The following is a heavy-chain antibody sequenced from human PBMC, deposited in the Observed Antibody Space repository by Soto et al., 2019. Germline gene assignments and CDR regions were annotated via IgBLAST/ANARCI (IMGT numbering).Heavy chain of an antibody. CDR2: ISGSGGST. CDR3: AKDRLHMPAAGIDC. J-gene: IGHJ4*02. CDR1: GFTFSSYA. Sequence: EVQLLESGGGLVQPGGSLRLSCAASGFTFSSYAMSWVRQAPGKGLEWVSVISGSGGSTYYADSVKGRFTISRDNSKNTLYLQRNSLRAEDTAIYYCAKDRLHMPAAGIDCWGQGTLVTVSS. V-gene: IGHV3-23*01. D-gene: IGHD6-25*01.